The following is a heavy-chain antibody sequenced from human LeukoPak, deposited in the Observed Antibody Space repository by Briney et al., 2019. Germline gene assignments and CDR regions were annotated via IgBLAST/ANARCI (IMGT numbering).Heavy chain of an antibody. CDR1: GGSISSYY. J-gene: IGHJ4*02. Sequence: PSETLSLTCTVSGGSISSYYWSWIRQPPGKGLEWIGYIYYSGSTNYNPSLKSRVTISVDTSKNQFSLKLSSVTAADTAVYYCARGREGVWFGELSSFDYWGQGTLVTVSS. V-gene: IGHV4-59*01. CDR2: IYYSGST. D-gene: IGHD3-10*01. CDR3: ARGREGVWFGELSSFDY.